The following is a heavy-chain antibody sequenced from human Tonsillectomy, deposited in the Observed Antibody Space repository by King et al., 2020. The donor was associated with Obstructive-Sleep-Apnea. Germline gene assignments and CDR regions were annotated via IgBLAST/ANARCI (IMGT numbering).Heavy chain of an antibody. CDR1: GFTFSTYT. V-gene: IGHV3-21*02. CDR3: ARDATRYGDYVDY. J-gene: IGHJ4*02. Sequence: VQLVESGGGLVKPGGSLRLSCAASGFTFSTYTLNWVRQAPGKGLEWVSSLSSSGTYIYYPDSVKGRFTISSDNAKNSLYLQMTSLRCEDTAVYFCARDATRYGDYVDYWGQGTLVTVSS. CDR2: LSSSGTYI. D-gene: IGHD4-17*01.